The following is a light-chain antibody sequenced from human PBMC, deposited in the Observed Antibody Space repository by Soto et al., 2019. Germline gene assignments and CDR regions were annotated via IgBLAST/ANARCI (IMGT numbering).Light chain of an antibody. CDR3: QQYYSTPPYT. CDR1: QSVLYSSNNKSY. CDR2: WAS. Sequence: DIVMTQSPDSLAVSLGERATINCKSSQSVLYSSNNKSYLAWYQQKPGQPPKLLIYWASTRESGVPDRFSGSGSGTDFTITISSLQAEDVAVYYCQQYYSTPPYTFGQGTKLEIK. V-gene: IGKV4-1*01. J-gene: IGKJ2*01.